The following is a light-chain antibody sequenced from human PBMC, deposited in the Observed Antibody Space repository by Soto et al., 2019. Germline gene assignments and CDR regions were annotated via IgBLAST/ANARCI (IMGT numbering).Light chain of an antibody. Sequence: NFMLTQPHSVSESPGKTVTSSCTRSSGSIASNYVQWYQQRPGSAPTTVIYEDNQRPSGVPDRFSGSIDSSSNSASLTISGLKTEDEADYYCQSSDSSNVVFGGVTKLT. CDR1: SGSIASNY. J-gene: IGLJ2*01. V-gene: IGLV6-57*04. CDR2: EDN. CDR3: QSSDSSNVV.